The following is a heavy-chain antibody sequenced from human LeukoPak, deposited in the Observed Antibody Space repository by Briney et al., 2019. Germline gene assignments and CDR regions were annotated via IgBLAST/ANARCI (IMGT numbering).Heavy chain of an antibody. CDR1: GGTFSSYA. CDR3: ARASITMVRGVIYYYYMDV. D-gene: IGHD3-10*01. CDR2: IIPIFGTA. Sequence: SVKVSCKASGGTFSSYAISWVRQAPGQGLEWMGGIIPIFGTANYAQKFQGRVTITADESTSTAYMELSSLRSEDTAVYYCARASITMVRGVIYYYYMDVWGKGTTVTISS. J-gene: IGHJ6*03. V-gene: IGHV1-69*13.